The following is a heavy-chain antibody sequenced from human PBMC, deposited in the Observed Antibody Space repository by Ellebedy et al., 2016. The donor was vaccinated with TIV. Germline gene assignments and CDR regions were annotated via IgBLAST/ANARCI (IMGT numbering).Heavy chain of an antibody. Sequence: GESLKISCAASGFTFSSYWMRWVRQAPGKGLEWVANIKQDGSKRFYVDSVKGRITISRDNAKNSLYLQMNNLRAEDTAVYYCARDTLVGVTDSYFDYWGQGTLVTVSS. V-gene: IGHV3-7*03. J-gene: IGHJ4*02. CDR2: IKQDGSKR. CDR1: GFTFSSYW. CDR3: ARDTLVGVTDSYFDY. D-gene: IGHD1-26*01.